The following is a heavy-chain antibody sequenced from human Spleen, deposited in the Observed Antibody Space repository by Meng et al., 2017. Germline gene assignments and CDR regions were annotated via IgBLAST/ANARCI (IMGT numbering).Heavy chain of an antibody. CDR3: ARTRQPLSTMVTPDH. D-gene: IGHD4-23*01. CDR1: GFTVSSNY. CDR2: ISGSGGST. V-gene: IGHV3-66*02. J-gene: IGHJ4*02. Sequence: GESLKISCAASGFTVSSNYMSWVRQAPGKGLEWVSGISGSGGSTYYADSVKGRLTISRDNSKNTLFLQMNSLRPEDTAVYYCARTRQPLSTMVTPDHWGQGTLVTVSS.